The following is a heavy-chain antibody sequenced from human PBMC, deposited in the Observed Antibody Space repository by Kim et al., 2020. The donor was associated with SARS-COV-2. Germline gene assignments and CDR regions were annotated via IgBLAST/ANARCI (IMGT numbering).Heavy chain of an antibody. D-gene: IGHD2-15*01. CDR1: GFSFSGYA. CDR3: AKRGGGSFSFDY. V-gene: IGHV3-23*01. Sequence: GGSLRLSCAASGFSFSGYAMTWVRQSPGKGLEWVSSIRGGGATTCYADSVKGRFTISRDNSKNTLYLQMNSLRADDTAVYYCAKRGGGSFSFDYWGQGILVTVSS. J-gene: IGHJ4*02. CDR2: IRGGGATT.